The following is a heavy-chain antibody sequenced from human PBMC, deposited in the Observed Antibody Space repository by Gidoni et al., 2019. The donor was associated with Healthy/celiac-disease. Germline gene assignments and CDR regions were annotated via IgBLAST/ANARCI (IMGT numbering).Heavy chain of an antibody. D-gene: IGHD6-13*01. CDR1: GFTFSDYY. J-gene: IGHJ4*02. CDR2: ISSSSSYT. V-gene: IGHV3-11*05. CDR3: ARLQLVAGWDYFDY. Sequence: QVQLVESGGGLVKPGGSLRLSCAASGFTFSDYYMSWIRQAPGKGLEWVSYISSSSSYTNYADSVKGRFTISRDNAKNSLYLQMNSLRAEDTAVYYCARLQLVAGWDYFDYWGQGTLVTVSS.